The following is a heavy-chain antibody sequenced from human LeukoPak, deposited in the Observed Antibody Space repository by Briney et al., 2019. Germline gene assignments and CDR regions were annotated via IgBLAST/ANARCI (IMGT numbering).Heavy chain of an antibody. CDR1: GGSVRTYY. Sequence: SETLSLTCTVSGGSVRTYYWNWIRQPPGKGLEWIGYVYYSGSTNYNPSLKSRVTISVDTSKNQFSLKLSSVTAADTAVYYCARAVEYYYGSGSYWVDAFDIWGQGTMVTVSS. CDR2: VYYSGST. CDR3: ARAVEYYYGSGSYWVDAFDI. J-gene: IGHJ3*02. V-gene: IGHV4-59*02. D-gene: IGHD3-10*01.